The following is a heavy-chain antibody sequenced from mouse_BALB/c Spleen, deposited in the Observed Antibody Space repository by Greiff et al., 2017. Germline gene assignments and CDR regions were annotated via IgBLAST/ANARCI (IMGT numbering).Heavy chain of an antibody. Sequence: EVMLVESGGGLVKPGGSLKLSCAASGFTFSSYAMSWVRQTPEKRLEWVASISTGGSTYYPDSVKGRFTTSTDNATNIPYQQMSRLRSEDTAMYYCARGSAYYAMDYWGQGTSVTVSS. CDR2: ISTGGST. J-gene: IGHJ4*01. CDR3: ARGSAYYAMDY. V-gene: IGHV5-6-5*01. CDR1: GFTFSSYA. D-gene: IGHD6-1*01.